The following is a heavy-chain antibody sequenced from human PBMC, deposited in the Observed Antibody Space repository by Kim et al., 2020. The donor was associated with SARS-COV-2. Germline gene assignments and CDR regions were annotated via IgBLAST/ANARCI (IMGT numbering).Heavy chain of an antibody. CDR1: GFTFSDYY. D-gene: IGHD2-21*02. V-gene: IGHV3-11*05. J-gene: IGHJ3*02. CDR3: ARGRRGYCGGDCFPDAFDI. Sequence: GGSLRLSCAASGFTFSDYYMSWIRQAPGKGLEWVSYISSSSYTNYADSVKGRFTISRDNAKNSLYLQMNSLRAEDTAVYYCARGRRGYCGGDCFPDAFDIWGQGTMVTVSS. CDR2: ISSSSYT.